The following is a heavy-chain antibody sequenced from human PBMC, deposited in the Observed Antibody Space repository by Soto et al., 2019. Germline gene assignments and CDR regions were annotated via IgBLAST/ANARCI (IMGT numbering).Heavy chain of an antibody. CDR1: GGTFSSYT. D-gene: IGHD6-19*01. CDR2: IIPILGIA. CDR3: ARPGIAVAGTVTGYYYGMDV. V-gene: IGHV1-69*02. Sequence: GASVKVSCKASGGTFSSYTISWVRQAPGQGLEWMGRIIPILGIANYAQKIQGRVTITADKSTSTAYMELSSLRSEDTAVYYCARPGIAVAGTVTGYYYGMDVWGQGTTVTVSS. J-gene: IGHJ6*02.